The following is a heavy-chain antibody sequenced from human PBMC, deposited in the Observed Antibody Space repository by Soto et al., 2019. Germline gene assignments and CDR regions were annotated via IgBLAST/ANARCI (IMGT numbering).Heavy chain of an antibody. CDR3: ATNHDDISGRTPLLFDS. CDR1: GDSIGTGGYY. V-gene: IGHV4-31*03. J-gene: IGHJ4*02. D-gene: IGHD3-22*01. Sequence: QVQLQESGPGLVKPSQTLSLTCTVSGDSIGTGGYYWDWLRQHPGKGPEWIGYIHYSGNTYYNPSLKSRLTISLNTSKHPFSLHLSSVTAADTAVYYCATNHDDISGRTPLLFDSWGQGTLVTVSS. CDR2: IHYSGNT.